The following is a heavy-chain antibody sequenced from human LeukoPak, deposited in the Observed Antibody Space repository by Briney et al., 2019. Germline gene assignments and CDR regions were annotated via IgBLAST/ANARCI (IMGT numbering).Heavy chain of an antibody. CDR2: IYYSGST. Sequence: PSQTLSLTCTVSGGSINSGAYYWSWIRQHPGKGLEWIGYIYYSGSTYYNPSLKSRVIISVDTSKNQFSLKLTSVTAADTAVYYCARALPVEMATIDLYYYGMDVWGQGTTVTVSS. V-gene: IGHV4-31*03. D-gene: IGHD5-24*01. CDR1: GGSINSGAYY. CDR3: ARALPVEMATIDLYYYGMDV. J-gene: IGHJ6*02.